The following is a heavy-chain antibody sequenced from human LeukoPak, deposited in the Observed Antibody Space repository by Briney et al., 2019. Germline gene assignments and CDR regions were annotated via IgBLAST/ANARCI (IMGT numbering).Heavy chain of an antibody. J-gene: IGHJ3*02. D-gene: IGHD1-26*01. V-gene: IGHV1-18*01. CDR1: GYTSTTYG. CDR3: ARDHGGSPLLDTFDI. CDR2: INTDIGHT. Sequence: ASVKVSCKASGYTSTTYGISWVRQAPGQGLEWMGWINTDIGHTNYAQKLQGRVTMTTDTSTSTAYMGLRSLRSDDTAVYYCARDHGGSPLLDTFDIWGQGTMVTVSS.